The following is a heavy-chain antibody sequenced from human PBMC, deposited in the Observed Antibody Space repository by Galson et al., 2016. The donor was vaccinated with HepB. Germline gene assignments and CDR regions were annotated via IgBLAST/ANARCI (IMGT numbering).Heavy chain of an antibody. CDR3: ARRLDS. CDR2: GSSTI. J-gene: IGHJ4*02. V-gene: IGHV3-48*02. Sequence: GSSTIYYADSVKGRFIISRDNAKNSLYLQMNSLRDEDTAVYYCARRLDSWGQGTLVTVSS.